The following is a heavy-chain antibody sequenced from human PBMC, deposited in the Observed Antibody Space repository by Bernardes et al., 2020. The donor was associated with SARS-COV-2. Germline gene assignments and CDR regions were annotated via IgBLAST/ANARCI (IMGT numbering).Heavy chain of an antibody. CDR2: IWYDGSNK. D-gene: IGHD2-2*01. V-gene: IGHV3-33*01. CDR3: ARTLSYYYGMDV. Sequence: SLRLPCAASGFTFSSYGMHWVRQAPGTGLEWVAVIWYDGSNKYYADSVKGRFTISRDNSKNTLYLQMNSLRAEDTAVYYCARTLSYYYGMDVWGQGTTVTVSS. CDR1: GFTFSSYG. J-gene: IGHJ6*02.